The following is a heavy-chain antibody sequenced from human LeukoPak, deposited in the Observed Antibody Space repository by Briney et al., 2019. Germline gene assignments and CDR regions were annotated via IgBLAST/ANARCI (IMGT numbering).Heavy chain of an antibody. D-gene: IGHD1-14*01. CDR3: ARSNPTGAFDI. J-gene: IGHJ3*02. CDR2: IYYSGST. Sequence: SETRSLTCTVSGGSISSSSYYWGWIRQPPGKGLEWIGYIYYSGSTNYNPSLKSRVTISVDTSKNQFSLKLSSVTAADTAVYYCARSNPTGAFDIWGQGTMVTVSS. V-gene: IGHV4-61*05. CDR1: GGSISSSSYY.